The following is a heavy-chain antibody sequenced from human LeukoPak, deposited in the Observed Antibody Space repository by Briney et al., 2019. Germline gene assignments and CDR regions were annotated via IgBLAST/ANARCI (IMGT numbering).Heavy chain of an antibody. CDR2: VSYSGNT. CDR1: GGSISRSSYY. V-gene: IGHV4-39*07. J-gene: IGHJ4*02. CDR3: ARAPGGVGAPGAFDY. D-gene: IGHD1-26*01. Sequence: PSETLSLTCTVSGGSISRSSYYWGWIRQTPGMGLEWLGSVSYSGNTDYNPSLKSRVTISVDTSKNQFSLKLSSVTAADTAVYYCARAPGGVGAPGAFDYWGQGTLVTVSS.